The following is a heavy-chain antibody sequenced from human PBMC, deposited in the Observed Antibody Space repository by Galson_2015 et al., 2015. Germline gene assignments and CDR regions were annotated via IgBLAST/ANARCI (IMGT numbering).Heavy chain of an antibody. D-gene: IGHD1-26*01. J-gene: IGHJ3*02. CDR2: INPNSGGT. Sequence: SVKVSCKASGYTFTGYYMHWVRQAPGQGLEWMGRINPNSGGTNYAQKFQGRVTMTRDTSISTAYMELSRLRSDDTAVYYCARGAGWSYKAHRILSDAFDIWGQGTMVTVSS. V-gene: IGHV1-2*06. CDR1: GYTFTGYY. CDR3: ARGAGWSYKAHRILSDAFDI.